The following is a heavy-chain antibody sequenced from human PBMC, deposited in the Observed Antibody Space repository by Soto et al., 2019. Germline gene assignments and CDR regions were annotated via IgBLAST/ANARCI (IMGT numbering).Heavy chain of an antibody. Sequence: GGSLRLSCAASGFTFSSYAMSWVRQAPGKGLEWVSAISGSGGSTYYADSVKGRFTISRDNSKNTLYLQMDSLRAEDTAVYYCAKLGVVVAAPGYFQHWGQGTLVTVSS. V-gene: IGHV3-23*01. D-gene: IGHD2-15*01. CDR1: GFTFSSYA. CDR3: AKLGVVVAAPGYFQH. CDR2: ISGSGGST. J-gene: IGHJ1*01.